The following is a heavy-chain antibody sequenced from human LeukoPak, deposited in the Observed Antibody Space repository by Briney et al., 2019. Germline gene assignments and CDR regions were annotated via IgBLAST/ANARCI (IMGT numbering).Heavy chain of an antibody. D-gene: IGHD3-3*01. CDR2: INHSGST. CDR1: GGSFSGYY. Sequence: ASETLSLTCAVYGGSFSGYYWSWIRQPPGKGLEWIGEINHSGSTNYNPSLKSRVTISVDTSKNQFSLKLSSVTAADTAVYYCARAYNTPWRHFDYWGQGTLVTVSS. V-gene: IGHV4-34*01. J-gene: IGHJ4*02. CDR3: ARAYNTPWRHFDY.